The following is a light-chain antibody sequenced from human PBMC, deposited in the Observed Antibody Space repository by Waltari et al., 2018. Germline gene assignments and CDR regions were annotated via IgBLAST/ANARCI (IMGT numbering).Light chain of an antibody. CDR1: SGSVSTNYS. CDR3: VLYMGSGIWV. CDR2: STN. Sequence: QTVVTQEPSFSVSPGGTVTLTCGLTSGSVSTNYSPTWFQQTPGQAPRTLIFSTNTRSSGVPDRFSGSILGNRAALTIRGAQADDESDYYCVLYMGSGIWVFGGGIKVTVL. V-gene: IGLV8-61*01. J-gene: IGLJ3*02.